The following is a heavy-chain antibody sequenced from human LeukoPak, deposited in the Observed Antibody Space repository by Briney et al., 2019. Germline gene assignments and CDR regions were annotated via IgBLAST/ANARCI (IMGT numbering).Heavy chain of an antibody. CDR3: AKGRIVGGKIDY. Sequence: GGSLRLSCAASGFTFSSYAMSWVRQAPGKGLEWVSVISGSGGSTNYADSVKGRFTISRDNSKNTLYLQMNSLRAEDTAVYYCAKGRIVGGKIDYWGQGTLVTV. CDR2: ISGSGGST. J-gene: IGHJ4*02. V-gene: IGHV3-23*01. CDR1: GFTFSSYA. D-gene: IGHD1-26*01.